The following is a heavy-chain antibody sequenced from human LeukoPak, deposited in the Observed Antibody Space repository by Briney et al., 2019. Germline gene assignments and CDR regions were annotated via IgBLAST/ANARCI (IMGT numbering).Heavy chain of an antibody. D-gene: IGHD3-22*01. J-gene: IGHJ1*01. CDR3: PRGYYDSSDFEYFQH. CDR2: INPNSGDT. Sequence: ASVKVSCKASGYTLTSYDINWVRQAPGQGLEWMGWINPNSGDTNFAQNFQGRVTMTRDTSISTVYMELSRLRSDDTAVFYCPRGYYDSSDFEYFQHWGQGTLVTVSS. CDR1: GYTLTSYD. V-gene: IGHV1-2*02.